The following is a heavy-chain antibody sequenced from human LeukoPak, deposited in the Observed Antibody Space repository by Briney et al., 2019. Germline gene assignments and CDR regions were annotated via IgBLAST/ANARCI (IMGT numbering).Heavy chain of an antibody. CDR3: ARDSRQQLFDY. V-gene: IGHV3-11*04. CDR1: GFTFSDYF. CDR2: ISSSGGTI. J-gene: IGHJ4*02. Sequence: GGSLRLSCAASGFTFSDYFMSWIRQAPGKGLEWLSHISSSGGTIYYADSVKGRFTISRDNAKSSLYLQMNGLRAEDTAVYYCARDSRQQLFDYWGQGTLVTVSS. D-gene: IGHD4-11*01.